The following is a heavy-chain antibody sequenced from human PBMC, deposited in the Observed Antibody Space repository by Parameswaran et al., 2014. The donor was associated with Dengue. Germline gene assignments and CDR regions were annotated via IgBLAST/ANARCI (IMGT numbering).Heavy chain of an antibody. J-gene: IGHJ2*01. D-gene: IGHD3-16*01. CDR2: IHPNTGAT. CDR3: ARGGPLIPDWYFDL. V-gene: IGHV1-2*06. Sequence: WVRQAPGQGLQWMGRIHPNTGATNYARNFQGRVTMTRDTSISTAYMELSSLRFNDTAVYYCARGGPLIPDWYFDLWGRGTLVTVSS.